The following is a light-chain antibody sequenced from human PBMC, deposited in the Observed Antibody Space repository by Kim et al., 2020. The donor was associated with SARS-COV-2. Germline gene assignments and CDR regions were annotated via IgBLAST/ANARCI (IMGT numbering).Light chain of an antibody. V-gene: IGLV4-69*01. CDR2: LNSDGSH. CDR1: SGHSSYA. Sequence: QLVLTQSPSASASLGASVKLTCTLSSGHSSYAIAWHQQQPEKGPRYLMILNSDGSHSRGDGIPDRFSGSSSGAERYLTISSLQSEDEADYYCQTWGTGLRVFGGGTKVTVL. CDR3: QTWGTGLRV. J-gene: IGLJ3*02.